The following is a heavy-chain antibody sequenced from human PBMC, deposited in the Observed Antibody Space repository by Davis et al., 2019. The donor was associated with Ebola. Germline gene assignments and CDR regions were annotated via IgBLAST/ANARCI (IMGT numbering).Heavy chain of an antibody. CDR1: GGSISSGGYY. J-gene: IGHJ3*02. D-gene: IGHD4-17*01. CDR2: IYYSGST. CDR3: ASHYGDYDNDAFDI. Sequence: LRLSCTVSGGSISSGGYYWSWIRQHPGKGLEWIGYIYYSGSTYYNPSLKSRVTISVDTSKNQFSLKLSSVTAADTAVYYCASHYGDYDNDAFDIWGQGTMVTVSS. V-gene: IGHV4-31*03.